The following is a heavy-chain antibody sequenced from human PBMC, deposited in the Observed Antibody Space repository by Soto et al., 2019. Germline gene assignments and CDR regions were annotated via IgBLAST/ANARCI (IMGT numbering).Heavy chain of an antibody. CDR1: GFTFSSYA. V-gene: IGHV3-64*01. J-gene: IGHJ6*03. CDR2: ISSNGGST. Sequence: GGSLRLSCAASGFTFSSYAMHWVRQSPGKGLEYVSAISSNGGSTYYANSVKGRFTISRDNSKNTLYLQMGSLRAEDMAVYYCASDGYGSSWHSIYMDVRGRRTTVIGSS. D-gene: IGHD6-13*01. CDR3: ASDGYGSSWHSIYMDV.